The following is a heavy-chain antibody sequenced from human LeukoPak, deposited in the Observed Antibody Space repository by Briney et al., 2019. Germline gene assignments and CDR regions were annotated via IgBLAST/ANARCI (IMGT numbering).Heavy chain of an antibody. CDR3: ARASSWYAYYYMDV. CDR1: GGSISSYY. D-gene: IGHD6-13*01. Sequence: PSETLSLTCTVSGGSISSYYWCWIRQPAGKGLEWIGRIYTSGSTNYNPSLKSRVTMSVDTSKNQFSLKLSSVTAADTAVYYCARASSWYAYYYMDVWGKGTTVTVSS. CDR2: IYTSGST. J-gene: IGHJ6*03. V-gene: IGHV4-4*07.